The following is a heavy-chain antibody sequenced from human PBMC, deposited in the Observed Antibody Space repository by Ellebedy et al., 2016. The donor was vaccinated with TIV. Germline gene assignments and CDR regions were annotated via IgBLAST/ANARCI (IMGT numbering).Heavy chain of an antibody. V-gene: IGHV1-69*04. Sequence: ASVKVSCKASGGTSDNYAISWVRQAPGQGLEWMGRIIPILGMTNYAQQFQGRVTMIEDRFTSTAYMELTSLRSEDTAVYYCARVEMATLLDAFDIWGQGTMVTVSS. CDR1: GGTSDNYA. J-gene: IGHJ3*02. D-gene: IGHD5-24*01. CDR2: IIPILGMT. CDR3: ARVEMATLLDAFDI.